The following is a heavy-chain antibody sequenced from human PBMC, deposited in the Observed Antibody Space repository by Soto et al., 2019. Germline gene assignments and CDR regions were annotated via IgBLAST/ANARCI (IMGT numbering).Heavy chain of an antibody. J-gene: IGHJ4*02. Sequence: GGSLRLSCAASGFTFSSYAMSWVRQVQGKGMESVSVISCCGGSTYYAGSVKGRCTISRDNSKNTRYLQMNSLRAEDTAVYYCAKGLGYGGDRGFDYWGQGTLVTVSS. CDR3: AKGLGYGGDRGFDY. CDR1: GFTFSSYA. CDR2: ISCCGGST. D-gene: IGHD2-21*01. V-gene: IGHV3-23*01.